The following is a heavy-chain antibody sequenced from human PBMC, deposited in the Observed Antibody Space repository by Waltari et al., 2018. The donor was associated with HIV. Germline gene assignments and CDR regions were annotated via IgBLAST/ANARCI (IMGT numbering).Heavy chain of an antibody. CDR3: ASTEYSSSSGLMAGNWFDP. Sequence: QVQLQESGPGLVKPSQTLSLTCTVSGGSISSGSYYWSWIRQPAGKGLEWIGRINTSGSTNSNPPLKSRVTISVDTSKNQFSLKLSSVTAADTAVYYCASTEYSSSSGLMAGNWFDPWGQGTLVTVSS. CDR1: GGSISSGSYY. CDR2: INTSGST. V-gene: IGHV4-61*02. J-gene: IGHJ5*02. D-gene: IGHD6-6*01.